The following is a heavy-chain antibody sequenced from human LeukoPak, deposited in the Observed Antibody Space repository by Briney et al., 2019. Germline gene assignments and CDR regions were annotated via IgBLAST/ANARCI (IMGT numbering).Heavy chain of an antibody. CDR2: IKQDGSEK. V-gene: IGHV3-7*05. CDR1: GFTSSSYL. D-gene: IGHD6-13*01. J-gene: IGHJ6*02. CDR3: AREGHRSSWFHGMDV. Sequence: GGSLSLSCAASGFTSSSYLMSWVRQAPGKGLEWVANIKQDGSEKYYVDSVKGRFTISRDNAKNSLYLQMNSLRAEDTAVYYCAREGHRSSWFHGMDVWGQGPTVTVSS.